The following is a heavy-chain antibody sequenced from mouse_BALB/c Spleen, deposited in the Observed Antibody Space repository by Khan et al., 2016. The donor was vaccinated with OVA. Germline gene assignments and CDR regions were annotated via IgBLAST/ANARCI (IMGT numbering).Heavy chain of an antibody. D-gene: IGHD1-2*01. CDR1: GFSLINYG. V-gene: IGHV2-2*01. J-gene: IGHJ4*01. CDR2: IWSGGST. Sequence: QVQLKESGPGLVQPSQNLSITCTVSGFSLINYGVHWVRQSPGKALEWLGVIWSGGSTDYNAAFISRLSITKDNSKSQIFFKMNSLQDDDTAIYYGARNGVFHYHGYGGMDYWGQGTSVTVSS. CDR3: ARNGVFHYHGYGGMDY.